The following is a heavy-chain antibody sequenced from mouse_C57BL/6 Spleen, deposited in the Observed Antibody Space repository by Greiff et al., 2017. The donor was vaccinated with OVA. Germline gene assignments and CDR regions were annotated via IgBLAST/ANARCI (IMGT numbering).Heavy chain of an antibody. J-gene: IGHJ1*03. V-gene: IGHV1-15*01. CDR2: IDPETGGT. Sequence: VKLVESGAELVRPGASVTLSCKASGYTFTDYEMHWVKQTPVHGLEWIGAIDPETGGTAYNQKFKGKAILTADKSSSTAYMELRSLTSEDSAVYYCTRFPHYDGDWYFDVWGTGTTVTVSS. D-gene: IGHD1-2*01. CDR1: GYTFTDYE. CDR3: TRFPHYDGDWYFDV.